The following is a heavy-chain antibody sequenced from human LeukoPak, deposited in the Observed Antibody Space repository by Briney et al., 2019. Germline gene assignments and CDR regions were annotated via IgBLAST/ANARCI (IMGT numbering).Heavy chain of an antibody. D-gene: IGHD3-3*01. CDR1: GGTFSGFA. V-gene: IGHV1-69*05. CDR3: ARSYYDFWCGYYY. Sequence: EASVNVSCTASGGTFSGFAISWVRQAPGQGLEWMGGIIPIFGTANYAQKFQGRVTITTDESTSTAYMELSSLRSEDTAVYHWARSYYDFWCGYYYWGQGTLVTVSS. CDR2: IIPIFGTA. J-gene: IGHJ4*02.